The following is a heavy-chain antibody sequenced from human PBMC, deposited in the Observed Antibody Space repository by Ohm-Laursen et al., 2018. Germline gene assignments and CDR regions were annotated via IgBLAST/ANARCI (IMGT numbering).Heavy chain of an antibody. CDR2: ISRNSGSI. D-gene: IGHD1-1*01. Sequence: SLRLSCAASGFTFDDYAMHWVRQAPGKGLEWVSGISRNSGSIGYADSVKGRFTISRDNAKNSLYLQMNSLRAEDTAVYYCARHSSTGNYFDYWGQGTLVTVSS. J-gene: IGHJ4*02. V-gene: IGHV3-9*01. CDR1: GFTFDDYA. CDR3: ARHSSTGNYFDY.